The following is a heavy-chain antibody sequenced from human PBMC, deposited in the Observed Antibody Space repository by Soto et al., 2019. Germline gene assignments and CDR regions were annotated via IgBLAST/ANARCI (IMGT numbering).Heavy chain of an antibody. D-gene: IGHD4-17*01. Sequence: CKASGYTFTSYGISWVRQAPGQGLEWMGWISAYNGNTNYAQKLQGRVTMTTDTSTSTAYMELRSLRSDDTAVYYCARDTNYGDYGLDYYYYGMDVWGQGTTVTVSS. V-gene: IGHV1-18*01. CDR2: ISAYNGNT. J-gene: IGHJ6*02. CDR3: ARDTNYGDYGLDYYYYGMDV. CDR1: GYTFTSYG.